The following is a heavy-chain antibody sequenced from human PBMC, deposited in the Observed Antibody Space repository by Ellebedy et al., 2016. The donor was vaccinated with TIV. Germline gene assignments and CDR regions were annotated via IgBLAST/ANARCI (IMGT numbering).Heavy chain of an antibody. CDR1: GFTFSSYS. Sequence: GGSLRLSXAASGFTFSSYSMNWVRQAPGKGLEWVSSISSSTCCMDYADSVKGRFTISRDNAKNSLYLQMNSLRAEDTAVYYCASGLYGDYKAFDYWGQGTLVTVSS. CDR2: ISSSTCCM. J-gene: IGHJ4*02. CDR3: ASGLYGDYKAFDY. D-gene: IGHD4-17*01. V-gene: IGHV3-21*01.